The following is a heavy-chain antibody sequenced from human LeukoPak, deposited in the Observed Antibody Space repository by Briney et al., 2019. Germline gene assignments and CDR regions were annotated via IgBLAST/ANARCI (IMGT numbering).Heavy chain of an antibody. J-gene: IGHJ4*02. D-gene: IGHD2-2*01. V-gene: IGHV3-9*01. CDR1: GFNFDNYA. CDR3: ANTEYQRLGTDY. Sequence: GGSLRLSCAASGFNFDNYAMNWVRQAPGKGLEWVSGISWNSGNIDYADSVKGRFTISRDNAKKSLYLQMNSLRTEDTAVYYCANTEYQRLGTDYWGQGTLVTVSS. CDR2: ISWNSGNI.